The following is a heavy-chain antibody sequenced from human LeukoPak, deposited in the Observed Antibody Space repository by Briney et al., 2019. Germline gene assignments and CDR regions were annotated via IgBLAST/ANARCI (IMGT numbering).Heavy chain of an antibody. CDR2: IYTSGST. J-gene: IGHJ3*02. Sequence: SETLSLTCTVSGGSISSYHWSWIRQPAGKGLEWIGRIYTSGSTNYNPSLKSRVTMSVDTSKNQFSLKLSSVTAADTAVYYCASQGIHYDSSGYYYLDAFDIWGQGTMVTVSS. V-gene: IGHV4-4*07. D-gene: IGHD3-22*01. CDR3: ASQGIHYDSSGYYYLDAFDI. CDR1: GGSISSYH.